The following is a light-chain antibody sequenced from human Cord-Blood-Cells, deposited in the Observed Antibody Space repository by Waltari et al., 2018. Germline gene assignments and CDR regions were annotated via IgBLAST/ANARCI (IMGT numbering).Light chain of an antibody. J-gene: IGLJ1*01. Sequence: QSALTQPRSVSGSPGQSVTIPCTGTSSDVGGYNYVSFYQQHPVKPPKLMIYDVSKRPSGVPDRFSGAKSGNTASLTISGLQAEDEADYYCCSYAGSYTYVFGTGTKVTVL. CDR3: CSYAGSYTYV. CDR2: DVS. V-gene: IGLV2-11*01. CDR1: SSDVGGYNY.